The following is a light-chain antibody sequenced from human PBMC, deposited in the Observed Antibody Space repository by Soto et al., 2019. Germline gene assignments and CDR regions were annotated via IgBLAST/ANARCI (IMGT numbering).Light chain of an antibody. CDR1: QYVGTR. J-gene: IGKJ1*01. Sequence: EIVLTQSPATLSSSPGETATLSCRASQYVGTRLAWYQHKPGQAPRLLIYYTSNRATGIPARFSGSGSGTDFTLTITSLAPEDFAIYYCHHRQSWPRTFGQGTKVEIK. V-gene: IGKV3-11*01. CDR2: YTS. CDR3: HHRQSWPRT.